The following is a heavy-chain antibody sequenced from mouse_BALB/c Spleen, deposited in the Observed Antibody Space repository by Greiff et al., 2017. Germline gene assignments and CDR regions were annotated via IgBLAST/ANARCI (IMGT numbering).Heavy chain of an antibody. D-gene: IGHD1-1*01. J-gene: IGHJ3*01. V-gene: IGHV5-17*02. Sequence: DVMLVESGGGLVQPGGSRKLSCAASGFTFSSFGMHWVRQAPEKGLEWVAYISSGSSTIYYADTVKGRFTISRDNPKNTLFLQMTSLRSEDTAMYYCARGPTVVATDWFAYWGQGTLVTVSA. CDR2: ISSGSSTI. CDR1: GFTFSSFG. CDR3: ARGPTVVATDWFAY.